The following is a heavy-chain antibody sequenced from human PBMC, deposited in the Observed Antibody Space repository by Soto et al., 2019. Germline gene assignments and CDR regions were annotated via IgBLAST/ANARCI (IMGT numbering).Heavy chain of an antibody. Sequence: WGSLRLSCAASGFTFSGSGMHWVRQAPGKGLEWVAVTSYDGSSGYYADSVRGRFTISRDNSKNTLYLQMNSLRAEDTAVYYCAKSPPAVAGYFDYWGQAT. CDR3: AKSPPAVAGYFDY. CDR2: TSYDGSSG. V-gene: IGHV3-30*18. CDR1: GFTFSGSG. J-gene: IGHJ4*02. D-gene: IGHD6-19*01.